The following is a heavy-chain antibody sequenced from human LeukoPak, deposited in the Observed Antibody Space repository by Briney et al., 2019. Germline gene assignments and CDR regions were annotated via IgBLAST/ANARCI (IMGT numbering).Heavy chain of an antibody. CDR1: GYTFTSYA. V-gene: IGHV1-69*05. CDR2: IIPIFGTA. Sequence: SVKVSCKASGYTFTSYAINWVRQAPGQGLEWMGGIIPIFGTANYAQKFQGRVTITTDESTSTAYMELSSLRSEDTAVYYCAGSYYYDSSGYSSFDYWGQGTLVTVSS. J-gene: IGHJ4*02. D-gene: IGHD3-22*01. CDR3: AGSYYYDSSGYSSFDY.